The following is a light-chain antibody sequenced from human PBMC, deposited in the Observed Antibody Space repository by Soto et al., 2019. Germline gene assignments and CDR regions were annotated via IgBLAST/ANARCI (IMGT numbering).Light chain of an antibody. CDR1: HSISNW. Sequence: DIQMTQSPSTLSASVGDRVTITCRASHSISNWLAWYQQKPGKAPKLLIYKASSLESGVPSRFSGSGSGTAYTLTISSLQPDDFATYYFQKYKNDFITFCGGTKVQIK. CDR2: KAS. CDR3: QKYKNDFIT. V-gene: IGKV1-5*03. J-gene: IGKJ4*01.